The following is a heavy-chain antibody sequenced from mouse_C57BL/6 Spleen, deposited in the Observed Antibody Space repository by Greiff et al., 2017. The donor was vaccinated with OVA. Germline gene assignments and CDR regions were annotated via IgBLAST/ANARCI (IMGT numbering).Heavy chain of an antibody. CDR3: ARRDYGSSYAYYYAMDY. CDR1: GYTFTDYN. J-gene: IGHJ4*01. V-gene: IGHV1-18*01. CDR2: INPNNGGT. D-gene: IGHD1-1*01. Sequence: EVQLQQSGPELVKPGASVKIPCKASGYTFTDYNMDWVKQSHGKSLEWIGDINPNNGGTIYNQKFKGKATLTVDKSSSTAYMELRSLTSEDTAVYYCARRDYGSSYAYYYAMDYWGQGTSVTVSS.